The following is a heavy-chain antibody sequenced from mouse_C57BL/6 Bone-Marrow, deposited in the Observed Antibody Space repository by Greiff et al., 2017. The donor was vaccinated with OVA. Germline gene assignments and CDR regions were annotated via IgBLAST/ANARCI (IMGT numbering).Heavy chain of an antibody. CDR2: INPGSGGT. V-gene: IGHV1-54*01. D-gene: IGHD2-5*01. CDR1: GYAFTNYL. CDR3: ARGVVYYSNYGGGFAMDY. Sequence: QVQLKQSGAELVRPGTSVKVSCKASGYAFTNYLIEWVKQRPGQGLEWIGVINPGSGGTNYNEKFKGKATLTAEKYSSTAYMQLSSRTSEDSAVYFCARGVVYYSNYGGGFAMDYWGQGTSVTVSS. J-gene: IGHJ4*01.